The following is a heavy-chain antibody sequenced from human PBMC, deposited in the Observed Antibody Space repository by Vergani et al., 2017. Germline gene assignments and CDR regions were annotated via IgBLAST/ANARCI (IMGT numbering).Heavy chain of an antibody. J-gene: IGHJ6*03. CDR2: IYYSGST. Sequence: QVQLQESGPGLLKPSETLSLTCTVSGCSISSYYWSWIRQPPGKGLEWIGYIYYSGSTNYNPSLKSRVTISVDTSKNQFSLKLRSVTAADTAVYYCARVDTQVPATSHFYYMDVWGKGTTVVVSS. CDR3: ARVDTQVPATSHFYYMDV. CDR1: GCSISSYY. D-gene: IGHD6-25*01. V-gene: IGHV4-59*12.